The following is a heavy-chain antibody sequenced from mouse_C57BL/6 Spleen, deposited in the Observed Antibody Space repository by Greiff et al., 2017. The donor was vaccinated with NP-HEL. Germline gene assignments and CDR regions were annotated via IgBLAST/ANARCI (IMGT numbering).Heavy chain of an antibody. D-gene: IGHD1-1*01. Sequence: VKLMESGAELVRPGASVTLSCKASGYTFTDYEMHWVKQTPVHGLEWIGAIDPETGGTAYNQKFKGKAILTADKSSSTAYMELRSLTSEDSAVYYCTQITTVVATEAYWGQGTLVTVSA. CDR3: TQITTVVATEAY. CDR2: IDPETGGT. CDR1: GYTFTDYE. J-gene: IGHJ3*01. V-gene: IGHV1-15*01.